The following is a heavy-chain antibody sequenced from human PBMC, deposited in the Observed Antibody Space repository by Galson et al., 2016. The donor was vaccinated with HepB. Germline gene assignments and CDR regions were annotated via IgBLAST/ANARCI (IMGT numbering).Heavy chain of an antibody. V-gene: IGHV6-1*01. J-gene: IGHJ4*02. CDR3: ARVHQGWYAGYFDY. Sequence: CPISWDSVSRNSAAWYWIRQSPQRGLEWLGWTSYRSKCYNDYPVSEKSRITINPATSKNQFSLQLNSVTPEATAVYYCARVHQGWYAGYFDYWGQGTLVTVSS. CDR2: TSYRSKCYN. D-gene: IGHD6-19*01. CDR1: WDSVSRNSAA.